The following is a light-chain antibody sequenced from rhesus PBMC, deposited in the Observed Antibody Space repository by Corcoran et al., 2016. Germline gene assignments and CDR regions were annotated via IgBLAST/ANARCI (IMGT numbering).Light chain of an antibody. V-gene: IGKV1-22*01. CDR3: RHYIRGPLT. CDR2: RVS. J-gene: IGKJ4*01. Sequence: DIQMTESPSSLSASVGDTVTISCRASQRVMNWLAWYQQKPGKAPKLLIYRVSPLQSGVPSRFSGGGSGTDFTLTISSLQSEDFATYFCRHYIRGPLTFGGGTKVDLK. CDR1: QRVMNW.